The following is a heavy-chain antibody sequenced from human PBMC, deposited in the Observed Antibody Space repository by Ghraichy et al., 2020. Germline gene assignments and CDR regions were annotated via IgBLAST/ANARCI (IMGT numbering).Heavy chain of an antibody. V-gene: IGHV3-53*01. D-gene: IGHD1-26*01. CDR2: IYSGGST. J-gene: IGHJ5*02. CDR3: ARDRSGSRLYNWFDP. CDR1: GFTVSSNY. Sequence: GGSLRLSCAASGFTVSSNYMSWVRQAPGKGLEWVSVIYSGGSTYYADSVKGRFTISRDNSKNTLYLQMNSLRAEDTAVYYCARDRSGSRLYNWFDPWGQGTLVTVSS.